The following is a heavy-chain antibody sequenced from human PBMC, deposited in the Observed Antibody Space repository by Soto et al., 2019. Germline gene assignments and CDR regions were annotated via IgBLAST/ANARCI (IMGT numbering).Heavy chain of an antibody. CDR3: ARDFGWGLWLPDYYYGMDV. V-gene: IGHV3-30-3*01. J-gene: IGHJ6*02. D-gene: IGHD5-12*01. CDR1: GFTFSSYA. CDR2: ISYDGSNK. Sequence: GGSLRLSCAASGFTFSSYAMHWVRQAPGKGLEWVAVISYDGSNKYYADSVKGRFTISRDNSKNTLYLQMNSLRAEDTAVYYCARDFGWGLWLPDYYYGMDVWGQGTTVTVSS.